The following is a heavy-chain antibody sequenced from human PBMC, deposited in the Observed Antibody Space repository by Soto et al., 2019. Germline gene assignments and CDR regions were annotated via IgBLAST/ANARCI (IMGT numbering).Heavy chain of an antibody. CDR3: ARGSQDPNSGSLRG. V-gene: IGHV1-2*02. CDR1: GYTFTGYY. J-gene: IGHJ4*02. D-gene: IGHD1-26*01. Sequence: GASLKVCCQASGYTFTGYYIHWVRHAPGQGLEWMGWINPNSGCTNYAQKFQGRVAMTRDTSISTAYMELSRLRSDDTAVYYCARGSQDPNSGSLRGWGQGTLVTVSS. CDR2: INPNSGCT.